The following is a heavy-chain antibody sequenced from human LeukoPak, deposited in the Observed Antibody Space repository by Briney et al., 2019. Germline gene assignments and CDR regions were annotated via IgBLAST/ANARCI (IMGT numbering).Heavy chain of an antibody. CDR1: GGXISSGGYS. Sequence: SQTLSLTCAVSGGXISSGGYSWSWIRRPPGKGLEWIGNIYHSGSTYYNPSLKSQVTISVDMSKKQFSLKLNSVTAADTAVYYCASGSGSHFDYWGQGTLVIASS. CDR2: IYHSGST. J-gene: IGHJ4*02. D-gene: IGHD3-10*01. CDR3: ASGSGSHFDY. V-gene: IGHV4-30-2*01.